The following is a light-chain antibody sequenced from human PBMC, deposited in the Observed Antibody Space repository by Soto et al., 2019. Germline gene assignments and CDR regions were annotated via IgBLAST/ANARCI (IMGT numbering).Light chain of an antibody. V-gene: IGKV3-15*01. Sequence: EIVMTQSPATLSLSPGERATLSCRASQSFSSNLAWYQQKPGQAPRLLIYGASTRATGIPARFSGSGSGTEFTLTISSLQSEDFAVYYCQQYNNWPYTFGQGTKLEIK. CDR1: QSFSSN. CDR2: GAS. CDR3: QQYNNWPYT. J-gene: IGKJ2*01.